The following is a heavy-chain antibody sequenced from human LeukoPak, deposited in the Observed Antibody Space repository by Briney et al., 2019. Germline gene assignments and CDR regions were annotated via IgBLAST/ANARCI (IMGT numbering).Heavy chain of an antibody. CDR2: ISGSGGST. CDR3: ARGSTSGDAFDI. D-gene: IGHD3-10*01. V-gene: IGHV3-23*01. CDR1: GFTFSSYA. J-gene: IGHJ3*02. Sequence: GGSLRLSCAASGFTFSSYAMSWVRQAPGKGLEWVSAISGSGGSTYYADSVKGRFTISRDNSKNTLYLQMNSLRAEDTAVYYCARGSTSGDAFDIWGQGTMVTVSS.